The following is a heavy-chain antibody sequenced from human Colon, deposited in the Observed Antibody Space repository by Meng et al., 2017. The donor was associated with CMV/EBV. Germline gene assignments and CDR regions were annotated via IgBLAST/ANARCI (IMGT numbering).Heavy chain of an antibody. CDR1: EFTSSSYA. J-gene: IGHJ6*02. V-gene: IGHV3-30*04. D-gene: IGHD2-15*01. CDR2: ISFDGRTK. CDR3: ARAGDIVEVSDPLRDNYYYYGMDL. Sequence: GGSLRLSCTASEFTSSSYALHWVRQAPGKGLEWVARISFDGRTKYNTDSVKGRFTISRDRSKSTVYLHMSSLSGDDTAVYYCARAGDIVEVSDPLRDNYYYYGMDLWGQGTTVTVSS.